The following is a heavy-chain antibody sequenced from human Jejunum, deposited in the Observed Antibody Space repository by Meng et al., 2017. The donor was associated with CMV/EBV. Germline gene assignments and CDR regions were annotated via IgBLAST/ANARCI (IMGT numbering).Heavy chain of an antibody. CDR3: ARYVVVPAAIPFDS. Sequence: VSGGSINSYNWWSWVRQPPGKGLEWIGEIYHSGGTNYNPSLKSRVTISVDRSNNQFSLKLTSVTAADTAVYYCARYVVVPAAIPFDSWGQGTLVTVSS. CDR1: GGSINSYNW. J-gene: IGHJ4*02. CDR2: IYHSGGT. D-gene: IGHD2-2*01. V-gene: IGHV4-4*02.